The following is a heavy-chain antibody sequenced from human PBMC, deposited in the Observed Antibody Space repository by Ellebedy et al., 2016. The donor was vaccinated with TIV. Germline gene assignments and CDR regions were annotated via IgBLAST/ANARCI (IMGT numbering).Heavy chain of an antibody. CDR3: GRFPRGAPFVDYLYYMDV. V-gene: IGHV3-23*01. CDR2: ISGSGGST. CDR1: GFTFSSYA. Sequence: GESLKISCAASGFTFSSYAMSWVRQAPGKGLEWVSAISGSGGSTYYADSVKGRFTISRDNARNSLYLQMTSLRVEDTAVYYCGRFPRGAPFVDYLYYMDVWGKGTTVIVSS. D-gene: IGHD2-21*01. J-gene: IGHJ6*03.